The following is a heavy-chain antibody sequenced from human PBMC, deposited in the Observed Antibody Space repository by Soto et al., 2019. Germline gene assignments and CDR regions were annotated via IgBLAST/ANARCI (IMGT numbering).Heavy chain of an antibody. CDR1: EFTCSSHA. CDR2: ISGSGGST. J-gene: IGHJ4*02. V-gene: IGHV3-23*01. D-gene: IGHD2-2*01. Sequence: WGSKRLPCTASEFTCSSHAMSWVRQTTGKGLEWVSAISGSGGSTYYADSVKGRFTISRDNSKNTLYLQMNSLRAEDTAVYYCEKGAIVVVPAAFIDFCGQRTLVTVS. CDR3: EKGAIVVVPAAFIDF.